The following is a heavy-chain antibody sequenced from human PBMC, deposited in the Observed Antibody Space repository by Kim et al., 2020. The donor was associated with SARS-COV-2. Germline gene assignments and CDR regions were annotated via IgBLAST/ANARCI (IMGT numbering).Heavy chain of an antibody. Sequence: ASVKVSCKASGYTFTGYYMHWVRQAPGQGLEWMGRINPNSGGTNYAQKFQGRVTMTRDTSISTAYMELSRLRSDDTAVYYCARVYDPYYYYGMDVWGQGTTVTVSS. CDR3: ARVYDPYYYYGMDV. D-gene: IGHD1-1*01. CDR1: GYTFTGYY. V-gene: IGHV1-2*06. CDR2: INPNSGGT. J-gene: IGHJ6*02.